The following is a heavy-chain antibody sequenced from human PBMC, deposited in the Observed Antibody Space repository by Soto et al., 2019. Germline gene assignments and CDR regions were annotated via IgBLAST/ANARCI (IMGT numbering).Heavy chain of an antibody. CDR1: GYSFTGNS. CDR2: MNPNSGNT. V-gene: IGHV1-8*02. CDR3: ARGVRFLEWLLRLNWFDP. J-gene: IGHJ5*02. D-gene: IGHD3-3*01. Sequence: ASVKASCKASGYSFTGNSMHWVRQAPGQGLEWMGWMNPNSGNTGYAQKFQGRVTMTRNTSISTAYMELSSLRSEDTAVYYCARGVRFLEWLLRLNWFDPWGQGTLVTVSS.